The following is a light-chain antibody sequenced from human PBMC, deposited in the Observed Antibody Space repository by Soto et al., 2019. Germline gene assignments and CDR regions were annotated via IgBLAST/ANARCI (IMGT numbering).Light chain of an antibody. CDR2: EVT. J-gene: IGLJ2*01. CDR3: SSYTTFRTPHVA. CDR1: SSDVGGYNY. Sequence: QSALTQPASVSGSLGQSITISCTGSSSDVGGYNYVSWYQQHPGKAPKLLIHEVTNRPSGVSDRFSGSKSANTASLTISGLQAEDEAHYFCSSYTTFRTPHVAFGGGTKLTV. V-gene: IGLV2-14*01.